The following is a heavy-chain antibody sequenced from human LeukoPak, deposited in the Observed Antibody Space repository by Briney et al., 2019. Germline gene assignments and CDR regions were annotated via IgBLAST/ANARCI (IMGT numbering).Heavy chain of an antibody. J-gene: IGHJ4*02. CDR2: IQHDGKVK. CDR1: GFSISGYW. V-gene: IGHV3-7*01. Sequence: QSGGSLRLSCAASGFSISGYWMTWVRQAPGKGPEWVGNIQHDGKVKNYVDSVRGRFTISRDNAKNSVYLQMSSLRAEDSAVYFCGNQCSGGTCPELWGQGTQVTVSS. CDR3: GNQCSGGTCPEL. D-gene: IGHD2-15*01.